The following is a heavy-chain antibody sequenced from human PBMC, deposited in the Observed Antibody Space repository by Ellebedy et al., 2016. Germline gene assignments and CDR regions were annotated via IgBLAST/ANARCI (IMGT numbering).Heavy chain of an antibody. D-gene: IGHD4-17*01. V-gene: IGHV2-5*01. CDR2: VYGNDDK. J-gene: IGHJ4*02. CDR3: VHRTTVTSVDY. CDR1: GFSLDTGAVV. Sequence: SGPTLVKPRQTLTLTCTFSGFSLDTGAVVVGWVRQPPGQALEWLAFVYGNDDKRYSPSLRTRVTITKDTSKNQVVLTITNMDPVDTATYFCVHRTTVTSVDYWGRGTLVTVSA.